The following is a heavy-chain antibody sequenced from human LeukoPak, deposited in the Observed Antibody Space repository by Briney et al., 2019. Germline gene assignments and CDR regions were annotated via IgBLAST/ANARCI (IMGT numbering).Heavy chain of an antibody. D-gene: IGHD6-19*01. CDR2: INPNGGGT. V-gene: IGHV1-2*02. CDR1: GYTFTDYY. Sequence: ASVKVSCKSSGYTFTDYYMHWVRQGPGQGLEWMGWINPNGGGTNFAQSFQGRVTMTRDTSISTAYMELSSLRSDDTAIYYCARENNSGWYRKAAFDYWGQGTLVTVTS. J-gene: IGHJ4*02. CDR3: ARENNSGWYRKAAFDY.